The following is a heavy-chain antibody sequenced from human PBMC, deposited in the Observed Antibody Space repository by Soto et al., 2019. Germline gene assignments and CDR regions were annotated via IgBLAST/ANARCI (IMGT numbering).Heavy chain of an antibody. Sequence: EVQLVESGGGLIQPGGSLRLSCAASGVIVNNNYMSWVRQAPGKGLEWVSIIYSGGSTNYADSVQGRFTISRDISNNTLYLQMNSLRADDTAIYYCARGGLVGATLRGTFDIWGQGTMVTVSA. J-gene: IGHJ3*02. V-gene: IGHV3-53*01. D-gene: IGHD1-26*01. CDR1: GVIVNNNY. CDR2: IYSGGST. CDR3: ARGGLVGATLRGTFDI.